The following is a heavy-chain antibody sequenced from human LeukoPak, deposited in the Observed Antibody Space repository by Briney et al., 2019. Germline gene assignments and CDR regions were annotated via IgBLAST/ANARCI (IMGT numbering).Heavy chain of an antibody. V-gene: IGHV3-30*02. CDR1: GFTFSTCG. D-gene: IGHD6-19*01. CDR2: IRYDGSNK. Sequence: GGSLRLSCAASGFTFSTCGMHWVRQAPGKGLEWVAFIRYDGSNKYYADSVKGRFTISRDTSKNTLYLQLNSLRAEDTAVYYCAKDHAVAGIFDYWGQGTLVTVSS. CDR3: AKDHAVAGIFDY. J-gene: IGHJ4*02.